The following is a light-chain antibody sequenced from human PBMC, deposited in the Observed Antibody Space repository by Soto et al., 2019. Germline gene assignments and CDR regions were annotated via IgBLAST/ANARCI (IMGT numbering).Light chain of an antibody. V-gene: IGKV1-39*01. CDR1: QSINSY. CDR3: QQSFSTPRT. CDR2: AAS. J-gene: IGKJ1*01. Sequence: DIQMTQSPSSQSASVGDRVTITCRASQSINSYLNWYQQKPGKAPKLLIYAASSLQSGVPSRFSGSGSETDFTLTITSLQTDDFATYYCQQSFSTPRTFGQGTRVDI.